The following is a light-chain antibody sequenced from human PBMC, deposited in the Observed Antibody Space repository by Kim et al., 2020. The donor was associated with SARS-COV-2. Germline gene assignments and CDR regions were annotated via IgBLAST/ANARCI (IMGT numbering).Light chain of an antibody. V-gene: IGKV3-15*01. CDR1: QSVSSN. Sequence: PSGAPSERATHSCRASQSVSSNLAWYQQKPGHAPRLLIYGASTRATGIPARFRGSGSGTEFTLTISSLQSEDFAVYYCQQYNNWHTFGQGTKLEI. CDR3: QQYNNWHT. J-gene: IGKJ2*01. CDR2: GAS.